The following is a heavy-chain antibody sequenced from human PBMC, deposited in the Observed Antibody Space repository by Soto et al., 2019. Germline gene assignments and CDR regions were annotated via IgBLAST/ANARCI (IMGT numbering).Heavy chain of an antibody. CDR3: AFGSSYPYFQH. J-gene: IGHJ1*01. D-gene: IGHD6-6*01. Sequence: EVQLVESGGGLVQPGRSLRLSCAASGFTFDDYAKHWVRQAPGKGLEWVSGISWNSGSIGYADSVKGRFTISRDNAKNSLYLQMNSLRAEDTALYYCAFGSSYPYFQHWGQGTLVTVSS. CDR1: GFTFDDYA. CDR2: ISWNSGSI. V-gene: IGHV3-9*01.